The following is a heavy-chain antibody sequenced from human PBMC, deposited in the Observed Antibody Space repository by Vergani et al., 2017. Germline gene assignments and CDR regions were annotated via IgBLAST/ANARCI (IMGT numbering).Heavy chain of an antibody. D-gene: IGHD3-9*01. V-gene: IGHV4-38-2*01. CDR1: GFSIDNGYY. J-gene: IGHJ4*02. CDR3: ARQSGIVYDIFSGTQYFFDC. Sequence: QVQLQESGPGLVKPSETLSLTCAVSGFSIDNGYYWDWIRQPPGKGLEWIGSIYRTGRTHFNPSLKSRVTISVDTSNNHFSLRLNSLTAADTAVYYCARQSGIVYDIFSGTQYFFDCWGQGTLVTVSS. CDR2: IYRTGRT.